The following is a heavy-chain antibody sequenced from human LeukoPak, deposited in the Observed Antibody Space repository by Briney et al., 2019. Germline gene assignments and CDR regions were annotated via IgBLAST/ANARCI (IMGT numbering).Heavy chain of an antibody. Sequence: PSETLSLTCTVSGGSVSSGSYYWSWIRQPPGKGLEWIGYIYYSGSTNYNPSLKSRVTISVDTSKNQFSLKLSSVTAADTAVYYCARAQYYDSSGYFYWGQGTLVTVSS. J-gene: IGHJ4*02. CDR1: GGSVSSGSYY. D-gene: IGHD3-22*01. CDR3: ARAQYYDSSGYFY. CDR2: IYYSGST. V-gene: IGHV4-61*01.